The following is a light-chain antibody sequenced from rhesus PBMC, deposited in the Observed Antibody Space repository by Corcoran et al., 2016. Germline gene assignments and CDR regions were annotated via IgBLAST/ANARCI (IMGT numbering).Light chain of an antibody. V-gene: IGKV3-42*03. CDR3: QQYNDWPLT. Sequence: EIVLTQSPATLSLSPGERVTLSCRARQSVSSSLAWYQQKPGQVPRLLIDDASRRATGIPERFSGSGSGTDFTLTISSLEPEDFTAYYCQQYNDWPLTFGGGTKVEIK. CDR2: DAS. J-gene: IGKJ4*01. CDR1: QSVSSS.